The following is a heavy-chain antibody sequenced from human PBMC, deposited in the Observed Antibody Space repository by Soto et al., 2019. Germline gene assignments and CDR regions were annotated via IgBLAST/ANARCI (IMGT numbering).Heavy chain of an antibody. Sequence: PSETLSLTCAVSRGSISTYHWWTWVRQPPGKGLEWIGEIYHTGSTNHNPSLKSRVSISVDKSTNQFSLRLSSVTAADTAVYYCAISHVEEIVSTYIDYWGQGTLV. D-gene: IGHD5-12*01. CDR3: AISHVEEIVSTYIDY. CDR2: IYHTGST. CDR1: RGSISTYHW. V-gene: IGHV4-4*02. J-gene: IGHJ4*02.